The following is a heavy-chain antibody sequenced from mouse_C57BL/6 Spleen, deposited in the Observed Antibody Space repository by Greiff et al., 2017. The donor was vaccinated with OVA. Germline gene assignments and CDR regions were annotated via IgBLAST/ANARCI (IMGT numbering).Heavy chain of an antibody. J-gene: IGHJ2*01. CDR3: ARGDYYGSSWIFDY. CDR1: GYAFSSYW. V-gene: IGHV1-80*01. D-gene: IGHD1-1*01. Sequence: VQLQQSGAELVKPGASVKISCKASGYAFSSYWMNWVKQRPGKGLEWIGQIYPGDGDTNYNGKFKGKATLTADKSSSTAYMQLSSLTSEDSAVYFCARGDYYGSSWIFDYWGQGTTLTVSS. CDR2: IYPGDGDT.